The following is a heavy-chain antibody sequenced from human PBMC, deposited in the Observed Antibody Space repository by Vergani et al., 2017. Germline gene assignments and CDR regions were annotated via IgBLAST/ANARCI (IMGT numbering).Heavy chain of an antibody. J-gene: IGHJ6*02. CDR3: TSGSYYYYYGMDV. CDR1: GFTFSNAW. D-gene: IGHD1-26*01. Sequence: EVQLVESGGGLVKPGGSLRLSCAASGFTFSNAWMSWVRQAPGKGLEWVGRIRSKANSYATAYAASVKGRFTISRDDSKNTAYLQMNSLKTEDTAVYYCTSGSYYYYYGMDVWGQGTTVTVSS. V-gene: IGHV3-73*01. CDR2: IRSKANSYAT.